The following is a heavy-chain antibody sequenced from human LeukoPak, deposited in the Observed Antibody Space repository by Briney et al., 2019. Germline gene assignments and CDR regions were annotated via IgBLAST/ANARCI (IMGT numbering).Heavy chain of an antibody. CDR3: AKSDWRWATNYYYYYYMDV. V-gene: IGHV3-23*01. J-gene: IGHJ6*03. CDR1: GFTFSSYE. D-gene: IGHD2-21*02. CDR2: ISGSGGNT. Sequence: PGGSLRLSCAASGFTFSSYEMSWVRQAPGKGLEWVSAISGSGGNTYYADSVKGRFTISRDNSKNTLYLQMNSLRVEDTAVYYCAKSDWRWATNYYYYYYMDVWGKGTTVTISS.